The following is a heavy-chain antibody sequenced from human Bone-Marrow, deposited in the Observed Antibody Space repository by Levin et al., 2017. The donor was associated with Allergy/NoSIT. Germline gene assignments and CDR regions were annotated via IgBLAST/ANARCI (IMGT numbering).Heavy chain of an antibody. D-gene: IGHD7-27*01. J-gene: IGHJ6*03. CDR3: AKGDYDWGHYYSRHMDV. CDR2: ISYDGIIQ. Sequence: SGGSLRLSCVASGFTLTTHGMHWVRQVPGKGLQWVAVISYDGIIQKYADFVKGRFTISRDNSMNMLYLQMNSLKTEDTAVYYCAKGDYDWGHYYSRHMDVWGRGTTVTVSS. CDR1: GFTLTTHG. V-gene: IGHV3-30*18.